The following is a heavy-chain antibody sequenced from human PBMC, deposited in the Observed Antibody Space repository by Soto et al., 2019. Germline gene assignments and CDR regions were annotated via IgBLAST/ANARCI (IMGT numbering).Heavy chain of an antibody. CDR1: GYTFTSYA. CDR2: INAGNGNT. D-gene: IGHD2-15*01. CDR3: ARDCCSGGSCYSSP. J-gene: IGHJ5*02. Sequence: ASVKVSCKASGYTFTSYAMHWVRQAPGQRLEWMGWINAGNGNTKYSQKFQGRVTITRDTSASTAYMELSSLRSEDTAVYYCARDCCSGGSCYSSPWGQGTLVTVSS. V-gene: IGHV1-3*01.